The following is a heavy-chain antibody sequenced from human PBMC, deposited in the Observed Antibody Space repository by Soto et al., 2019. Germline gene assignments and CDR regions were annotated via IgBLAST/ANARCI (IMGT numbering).Heavy chain of an antibody. CDR1: GGTFSSYA. CDR2: IIPIFGTA. V-gene: IGHV1-69*13. J-gene: IGHJ4*02. D-gene: IGHD6-25*01. Sequence: SVKVSCKASGGTFSSYAISWVRQAPGQGLEWMGGIIPIFGTANYAQKFQGRVTITADESTSTAYMELSSLRSEDTAVYYCATAPYSSATHPEFDYWGPGTLVTVSS. CDR3: ATAPYSSATHPEFDY.